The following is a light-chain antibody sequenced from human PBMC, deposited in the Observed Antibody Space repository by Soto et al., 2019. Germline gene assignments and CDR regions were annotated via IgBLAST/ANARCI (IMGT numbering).Light chain of an antibody. V-gene: IGKV3-15*01. CDR1: QSVSSN. CDR3: QPYNNWWT. J-gene: IGKJ1*01. Sequence: EIVMTQSPATLSVSPGERATLSCRASQSVSSNLAWYQQKPGQAPRLLIYGASTRATGIPARFRGSGSGTEFTLTVSSLQSEDFAVYYCQPYNNWWTFGQGTKVEIK. CDR2: GAS.